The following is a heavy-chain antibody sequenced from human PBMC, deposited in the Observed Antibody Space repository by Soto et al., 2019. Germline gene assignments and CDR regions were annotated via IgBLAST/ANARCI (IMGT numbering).Heavy chain of an antibody. Sequence: GASVKVSCKASGYTFTSYYMHWVRQAPGQGLEWMGIINPSGGSTSYAQKFQGRVTMTRDTSTSTVYMELSSLRSEDTAVYYCARDPPTYGDYPSFDYWGQGTLVTVSS. J-gene: IGHJ4*02. D-gene: IGHD4-17*01. CDR3: ARDPPTYGDYPSFDY. V-gene: IGHV1-46*01. CDR1: GYTFTSYY. CDR2: INPSGGST.